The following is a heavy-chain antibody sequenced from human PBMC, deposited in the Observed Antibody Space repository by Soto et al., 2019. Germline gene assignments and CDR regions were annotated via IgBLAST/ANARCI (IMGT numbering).Heavy chain of an antibody. V-gene: IGHV4-59*12. J-gene: IGHJ4*02. CDR1: GGSISSFY. Sequence: PSETLSLTCTVSGGSISSFYWNWIRQPPGKGLEWIGYIYYSGSTNYNPSLKSRVTISVDTSKNQFSLKLSSVTAADTAVYYCARELMTGIDYWGQGILVTVSS. D-gene: IGHD2-8*01. CDR3: ARELMTGIDY. CDR2: IYYSGST.